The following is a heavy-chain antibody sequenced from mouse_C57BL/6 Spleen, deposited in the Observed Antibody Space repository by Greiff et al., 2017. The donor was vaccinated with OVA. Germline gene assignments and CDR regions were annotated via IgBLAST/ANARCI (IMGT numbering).Heavy chain of an antibody. Sequence: DVKLQESGPGLVKPSQSLSLTCSVTGYSITSGYYWNWIRQFPGNKLEWMGYISYDGSNNYNPSLKNRISITRDTSKNQFFLKLNSVTTEDTATYYCARDYGNYSFDYWGQGTTLTVSS. CDR1: GYSITSGYY. V-gene: IGHV3-6*01. CDR2: ISYDGSN. J-gene: IGHJ2*01. CDR3: ARDYGNYSFDY. D-gene: IGHD2-1*01.